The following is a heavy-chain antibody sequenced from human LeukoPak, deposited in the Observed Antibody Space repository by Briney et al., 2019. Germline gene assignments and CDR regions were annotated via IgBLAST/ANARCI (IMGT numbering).Heavy chain of an antibody. D-gene: IGHD2-15*01. Sequence: SVKVSCKASGGTFSSYATSWVRQAPGQGLEWMGGIIPIFGTANYAQKFQGRVTITADESTSTAYMELSSLRSEDTAVDYCARGGPSILVVVAAQYDAFDIWGQGTMVTVSS. J-gene: IGHJ3*02. CDR1: GGTFSSYA. CDR3: ARGGPSILVVVAAQYDAFDI. CDR2: IIPIFGTA. V-gene: IGHV1-69*13.